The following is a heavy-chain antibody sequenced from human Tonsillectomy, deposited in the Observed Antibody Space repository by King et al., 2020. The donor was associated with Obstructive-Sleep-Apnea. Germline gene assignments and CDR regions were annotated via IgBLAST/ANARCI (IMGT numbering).Heavy chain of an antibody. V-gene: IGHV3-23*04. J-gene: IGHJ4*02. Sequence: VQLVESGGGLVPPGGSLRLSCAASGFTFSSYAMSWVRQAPGKGLEWVSGITGIGDRTYYADSAKGRFTISRDNPKTTLYLQMNSLRAEDTALYYCTKDEGGRGGDDDFWGQGTLVTVSS. CDR1: GFTFSSYA. D-gene: IGHD2-21*02. CDR3: TKDEGGRGGDDDF. CDR2: ITGIGDRT.